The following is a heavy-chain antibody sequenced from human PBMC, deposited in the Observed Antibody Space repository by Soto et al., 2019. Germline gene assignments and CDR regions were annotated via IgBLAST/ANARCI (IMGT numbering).Heavy chain of an antibody. Sequence: GGSVRLSCAASGFTFINYAMTWVRQAPGEGLEWVSTISGNGASTHYADSVKGRFSISRDNSKNTLYLQMNSLRADDTAVYYCAKDYGSSRYFFDYWGQGALVTVSS. D-gene: IGHD6-19*01. CDR3: AKDYGSSRYFFDY. J-gene: IGHJ4*02. CDR1: GFTFINYA. CDR2: ISGNGAST. V-gene: IGHV3-23*01.